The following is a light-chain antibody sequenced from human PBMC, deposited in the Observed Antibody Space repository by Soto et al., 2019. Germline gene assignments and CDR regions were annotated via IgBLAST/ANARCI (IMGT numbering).Light chain of an antibody. CDR1: QSLSGN. J-gene: IGKJ1*01. V-gene: IGKV3-15*01. Sequence: EIVMTQSPATLSVSPGERVTLSCRASQSLSGNLAWYQQRPGLAPRLLINRASTRATGIPARFSGSGSETEFTLTISSLHSEDVAVNYCQKYNNWPQTLGQGTKVDIK. CDR3: QKYNNWPQT. CDR2: RAS.